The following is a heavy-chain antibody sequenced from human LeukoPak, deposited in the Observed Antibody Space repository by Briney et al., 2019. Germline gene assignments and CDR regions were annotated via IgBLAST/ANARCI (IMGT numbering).Heavy chain of an antibody. V-gene: IGHV1-2*02. D-gene: IGHD6-19*01. CDR2: INPNSGGT. Sequence: GASVKVSCKASGYTFTGYYMHWVRQAPGQGLEWMGWINPNSGGTNYAQKFQGRVTMTRDTSISTAYMELSRLRADDTAVYYCARGYSSGGYYFDYWGQGTLVTVSS. J-gene: IGHJ4*02. CDR1: GYTFTGYY. CDR3: ARGYSSGGYYFDY.